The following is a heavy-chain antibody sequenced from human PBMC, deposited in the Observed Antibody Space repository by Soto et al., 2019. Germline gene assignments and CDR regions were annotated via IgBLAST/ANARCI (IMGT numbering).Heavy chain of an antibody. D-gene: IGHD2-21*01. CDR1: GFTFSSYG. J-gene: IGHJ6*02. Sequence: QVQLVESGGGVVQPGRSLRLSCAASGFTFSSYGMHWVRQAPGKGLEWVAVISYDGSNKYYADSVKGRFTISRDNSKNPLYLQINSLRVEETAVYYCAKAVVFYYYYDMDCWGRGATVTVSS. CDR2: ISYDGSNK. V-gene: IGHV3-30*18. CDR3: AKAVVFYYYYDMDC.